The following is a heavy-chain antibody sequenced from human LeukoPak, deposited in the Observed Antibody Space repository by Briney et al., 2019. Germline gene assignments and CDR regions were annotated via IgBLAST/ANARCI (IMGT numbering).Heavy chain of an antibody. CDR2: IYTSGST. V-gene: IGHV4-61*02. D-gene: IGHD2-2*01. CDR1: GGSISSGSYY. J-gene: IGHJ4*02. Sequence: PSQTLSHTCTVSGGSISSGSYYWSWIRQPAGKGPEWIGRIYTSGSTNYNPSLKSRVTISVDTSKNQFSLKLSSVTAADTAVYYCARYFSSTSCYSEAFDYWGQGTLVTVSS. CDR3: ARYFSSTSCYSEAFDY.